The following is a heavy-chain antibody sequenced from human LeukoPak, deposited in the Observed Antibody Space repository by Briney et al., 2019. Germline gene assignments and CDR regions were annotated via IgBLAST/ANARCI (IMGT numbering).Heavy chain of an antibody. CDR1: GGSISTSNYY. J-gene: IGHJ3*02. D-gene: IGHD4-17*01. CDR3: TREYGFMTTVFHAFDI. Sequence: SETLSLTCTVSGGSISTSNYYWGWIRQPPGKGLEWIGSVYYSGNTYYNSSLKSRLTISVDTSKNQFSLKLSSVTAADTAIYYCTREYGFMTTVFHAFDIWGQGTMVTVSS. V-gene: IGHV4-39*07. CDR2: VYYSGNT.